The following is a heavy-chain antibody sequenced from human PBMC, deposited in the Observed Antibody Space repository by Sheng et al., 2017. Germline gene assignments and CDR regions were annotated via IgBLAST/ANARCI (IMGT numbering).Heavy chain of an antibody. CDR2: ISYDGANK. Sequence: QVQLVESGGGVVQPGRSLRLSCAASRFTFSNFAMHWVRQAPGKGLEWVAVISYDGANKYYSDSVKGRFNISRDNSNNTLYLQMNSLRVEDTAVYYCAKGRSSGRFPEIYWGQGALVTVSS. D-gene: IGHD1-26*01. V-gene: IGHV3-30-3*01. J-gene: IGHJ4*02. CDR1: RFTFSNFA. CDR3: AKGRSSGRFPEIY.